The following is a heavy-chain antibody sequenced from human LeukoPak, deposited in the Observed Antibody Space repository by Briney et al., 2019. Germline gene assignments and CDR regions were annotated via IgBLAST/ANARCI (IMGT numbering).Heavy chain of an antibody. D-gene: IGHD4-23*01. V-gene: IGHV3-7*01. Sequence: PGGSLRLSCVVSGFMFNNYWMSWVRQAPGKGLEWAATIRQDGSDKYFLDSVRGRFTISRDNAENSLYLQMNSLRAEDTAVYYCARDEGSGGSSFDYWGQGTLVTVSS. CDR2: IRQDGSDK. J-gene: IGHJ4*02. CDR3: ARDEGSGGSSFDY. CDR1: GFMFNNYW.